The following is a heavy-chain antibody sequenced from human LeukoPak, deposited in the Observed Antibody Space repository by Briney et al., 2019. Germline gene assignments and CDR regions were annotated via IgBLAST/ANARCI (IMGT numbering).Heavy chain of an antibody. D-gene: IGHD3-16*01. V-gene: IGHV3-23*01. Sequence: GSLLLSCAASGFTFSSYAMSWVRQAPGKGLEWVSAISGSGGSTYYADSVKGRFTISRDNSKNTLYLQMNSLRAEDTALYYCAKDQGGAFDIWGQGTMVTVSS. CDR2: ISGSGGST. J-gene: IGHJ3*02. CDR3: AKDQGGAFDI. CDR1: GFTFSSYA.